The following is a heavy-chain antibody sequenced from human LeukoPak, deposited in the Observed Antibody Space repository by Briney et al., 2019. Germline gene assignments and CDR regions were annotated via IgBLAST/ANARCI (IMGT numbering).Heavy chain of an antibody. CDR3: ARDLFVVVPAAMYYFDY. V-gene: IGHV3-21*01. D-gene: IGHD2-2*01. J-gene: IGHJ4*02. CDR1: GFTFSSYS. CDR2: ISSSSSYI. Sequence: GGSLRLSCAASGFTFSSYSMNWVRQAPGKGLEWGSSISSSSSYIYYADSVKGRFTISRDNAKNSLYLQMNSLRAEDTAVYYCARDLFVVVPAAMYYFDYWGQGTLVTVSS.